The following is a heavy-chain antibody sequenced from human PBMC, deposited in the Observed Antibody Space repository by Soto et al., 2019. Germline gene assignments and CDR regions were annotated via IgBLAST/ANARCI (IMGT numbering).Heavy chain of an antibody. V-gene: IGHV3-30*18. CDR2: IFYDGSNE. CDR3: AKDAEYSSGYYVNWHFDL. Sequence: QVRLVESGGGVVQPGRSLRLSCAASGFTFSSYGMHWVRQAPGKGLEWVAAIFYDGSNEYYADSVKSRFTVSRDNSKNTLYLQIKSLRGEDTAVYYCAKDAEYSSGYYVNWHFDLWGRGTLLTVSS. CDR1: GFTFSSYG. D-gene: IGHD6-19*01. J-gene: IGHJ2*01.